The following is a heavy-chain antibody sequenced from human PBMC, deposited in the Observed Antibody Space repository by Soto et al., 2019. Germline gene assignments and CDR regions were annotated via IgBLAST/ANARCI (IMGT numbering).Heavy chain of an antibody. D-gene: IGHD3-9*01. CDR2: IWYDGSNK. J-gene: IGHJ4*02. CDR3: ARDPFDSELRYFDWLSGGIDY. Sequence: GGSLRLSCAASGFTFSSYGMHWVRQAPGKGLEWVAVIWYDGSNKYYADSVKGRFTISRDNSKNTLYLQMNSLRAEDTAVYYCARDPFDSELRYFDWLSGGIDYWGQGTLVTVSS. CDR1: GFTFSSYG. V-gene: IGHV3-33*01.